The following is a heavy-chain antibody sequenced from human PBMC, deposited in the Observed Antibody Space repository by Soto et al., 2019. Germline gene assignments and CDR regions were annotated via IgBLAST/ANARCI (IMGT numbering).Heavy chain of an antibody. V-gene: IGHV4-39*01. J-gene: IGHJ5*02. D-gene: IGHD1-1*01. CDR2: ISYSGNT. CDR3: ARRGARKEALGITTGFHP. Sequence: XETLSLTCSVSVVSISSSNYYWGWIRQPPWKGLEWIGSISYSGNTYYSPSLKSRVTISVDTSKNQLSLELSSVTATDTAVYFCARRGARKEALGITTGFHPWGQGTLVTLSS. CDR1: VVSISSSNYY.